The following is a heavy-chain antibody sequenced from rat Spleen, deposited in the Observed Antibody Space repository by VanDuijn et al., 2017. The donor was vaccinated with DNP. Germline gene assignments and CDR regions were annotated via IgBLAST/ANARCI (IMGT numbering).Heavy chain of an antibody. CDR2: ISNTGDNT. V-gene: IGHV5-31*01. CDR1: GFIFSNYW. Sequence: EVQLVESGGGPVQPGRSLKLSCVASGFIFSNYWMTWIRQAPGKGLEWVASISNTGDNTYYSDSVKGRFSLSRDNAKSTLSLQVNSLQPEDTGTYYCARHYYDGTYYYGFAYWGQGTLVTVSS. CDR3: ARHYYDGTYYYGFAY. J-gene: IGHJ3*01. D-gene: IGHD1-12*02.